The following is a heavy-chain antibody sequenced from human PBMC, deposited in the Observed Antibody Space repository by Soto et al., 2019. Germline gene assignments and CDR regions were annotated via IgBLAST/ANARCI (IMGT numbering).Heavy chain of an antibody. CDR3: AIWYYYDSSGHDAFDI. CDR2: IIPIFGTA. J-gene: IGHJ3*02. V-gene: IGHV1-69*13. D-gene: IGHD3-22*01. Sequence: SVKVSCKASGGTFSSYAISWVRQAPGQGLEWMGGIIPIFGTANYAQKFQGRVTITADESTSTAYMELSSLRSEDTAVYYCAIWYYYDSSGHDAFDIWGQGAMVTVSS. CDR1: GGTFSSYA.